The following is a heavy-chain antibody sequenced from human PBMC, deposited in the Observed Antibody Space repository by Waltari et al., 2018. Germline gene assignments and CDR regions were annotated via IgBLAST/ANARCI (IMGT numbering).Heavy chain of an antibody. J-gene: IGHJ5*02. CDR1: GGSFSGCY. Sequence: QGQVQQWGAGLVTPPETLSLTCAVYGGSFSGCYWRCLRQPPGKALECSGEIAHSGVTNYDPSLTSRATISVDTSRNQLSRKLTSVTAADTAIYYCALSRYGLASPKFDPWGQGTLVTVSS. D-gene: IGHD4-17*01. V-gene: IGHV4-34*02. CDR3: ALSRYGLASPKFDP. CDR2: IAHSGVT.